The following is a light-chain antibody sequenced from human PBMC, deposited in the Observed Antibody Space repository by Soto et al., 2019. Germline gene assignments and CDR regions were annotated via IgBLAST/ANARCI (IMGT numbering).Light chain of an antibody. Sequence: AIQMTQSPSSLSASVGDRVTITCRASQGIRSDLGWYQQKPGKAPKLLIHATSTLQSGVPSRFSGSGSGTDFTLTISSLQPEDFATYYCLQDDNYPLTFGGGTKVEIK. V-gene: IGKV1-6*01. CDR3: LQDDNYPLT. CDR2: ATS. J-gene: IGKJ4*01. CDR1: QGIRSD.